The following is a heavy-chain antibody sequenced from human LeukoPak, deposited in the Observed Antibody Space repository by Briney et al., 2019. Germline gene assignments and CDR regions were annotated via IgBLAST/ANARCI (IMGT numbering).Heavy chain of an antibody. CDR1: GFTFSSYW. CDR2: IKQDGREK. V-gene: IGHV3-7*01. J-gene: IGHJ6*03. D-gene: IGHD2-15*01. CDR3: ARVGAARYYYYYMAV. Sequence: GGSLRLSCSASGFTFSSYWMSWVRQAPGKGLEWVANIKQDGREKYYVDSLKGRCTVSRDNAKNSLYLQINSLRAGDTAVYYCARVGAARYYYYYMAVWRKGPTVTVSS.